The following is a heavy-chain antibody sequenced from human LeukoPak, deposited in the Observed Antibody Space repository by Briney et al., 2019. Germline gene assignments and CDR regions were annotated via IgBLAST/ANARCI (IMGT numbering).Heavy chain of an antibody. V-gene: IGHV4-59*08. D-gene: IGHD6-6*01. Sequence: PSETLSLTCTVSGGSISSYYWSWIRQPPGKGLEWIGYIYYSGCTNYNPSLKSRVTISVDTSKNQFSLKLSSVTAADTAVYYCASSDEYSSSSVFDYWGQGTLVTVSS. CDR1: GGSISSYY. CDR3: ASSDEYSSSSVFDY. CDR2: IYYSGCT. J-gene: IGHJ4*02.